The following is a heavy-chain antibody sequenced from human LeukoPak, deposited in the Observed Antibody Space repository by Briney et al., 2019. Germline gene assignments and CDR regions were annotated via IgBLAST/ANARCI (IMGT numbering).Heavy chain of an antibody. CDR3: AKPPLLGDGDYAFDY. D-gene: IGHD4-17*01. Sequence: GGSLRLSCAASGFTLSSYAMSWVRQAPGKGLEWVSAISGSGGSTYYADSVKGRFTISRDNSKNTLYLQMNSLRAEDTAVYYCAKPPLLGDGDYAFDYWGQGTLVTVSS. CDR1: GFTLSSYA. J-gene: IGHJ4*02. V-gene: IGHV3-23*01. CDR2: ISGSGGST.